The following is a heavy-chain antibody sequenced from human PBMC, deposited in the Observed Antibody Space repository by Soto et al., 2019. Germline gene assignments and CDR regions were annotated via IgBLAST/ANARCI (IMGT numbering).Heavy chain of an antibody. CDR3: GSQDCRGGSCYTLDY. V-gene: IGHV1-46*01. D-gene: IGHD2-15*01. CDR1: GYTFTSYF. CDR2: INPSGGST. Sequence: QVQLVQSGAEVKKPGASVKVSCKASGYTFTSYFMHWVRQAPGQGLEWMGIINPSGGSTSYAQKCQGRVTMTRYTSTSTVYMELSSLRSEDTAVYYCGSQDCRGGSCYTLDYWGQGTLVTVSS. J-gene: IGHJ4*02.